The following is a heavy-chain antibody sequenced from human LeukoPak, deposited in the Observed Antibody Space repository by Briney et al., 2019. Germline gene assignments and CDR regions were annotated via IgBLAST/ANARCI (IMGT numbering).Heavy chain of an antibody. V-gene: IGHV4-39*07. CDR1: GGSTSSSSYY. CDR2: INHSGST. CDR3: ARSSWSERHYFDY. D-gene: IGHD1-1*01. Sequence: SETLSLTCTVSGGSTSSSSYYWSWIRQPPGKGLEWIGEINHSGSTNYNPSLKSRVTISVDTSKNQFSLKLSSVTAADTAVYYCARSSWSERHYFDYWGQGTLVTVSS. J-gene: IGHJ4*02.